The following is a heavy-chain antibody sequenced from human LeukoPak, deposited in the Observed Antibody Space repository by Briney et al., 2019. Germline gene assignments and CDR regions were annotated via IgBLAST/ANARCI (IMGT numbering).Heavy chain of an antibody. V-gene: IGHV3-21*01. CDR3: ARGQRWLQSVPAFDI. Sequence: KPGGSLRLSCAASGFTFSSYSMNWVRQAPGNGLEWVSSISISSSYIYYADSVKGPFNISRHKAKNSLYLQMNSLRAEDTAVYYCARGQRWLQSVPAFDIWGQGTMVTVSS. CDR2: ISISSSYI. CDR1: GFTFSSYS. D-gene: IGHD5-24*01. J-gene: IGHJ3*02.